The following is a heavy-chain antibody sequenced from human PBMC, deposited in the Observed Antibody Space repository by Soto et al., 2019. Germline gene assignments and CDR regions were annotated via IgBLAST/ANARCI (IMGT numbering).Heavy chain of an antibody. V-gene: IGHV3-53*01. J-gene: IGHJ6*02. D-gene: IGHD4-4*01. CDR1: GFTVSSNY. Sequence: GGSLRLSCAASGFTVSSNYMSWVRQAPGKGLEWVSVIYSGGSTYYADSVKGRFTISRDNSKNTLYLQMNSLRAEDTAVYYCAKAYYSNYYYYGMDVWGQGTTVTVSS. CDR3: AKAYYSNYYYYGMDV. CDR2: IYSGGST.